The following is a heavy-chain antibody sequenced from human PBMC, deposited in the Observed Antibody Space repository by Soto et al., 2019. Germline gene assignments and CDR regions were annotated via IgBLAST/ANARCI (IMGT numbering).Heavy chain of an antibody. Sequence: ASVKVSCKASGYTFTGYYMHWVRQAPGQGLEWMGWINPNSGGTNYAQKFQGWVTMTRDTSISTAYMELSRLRSDDTAVYYCARAKGDTLTGYFFFDFWGQGTLVTVSS. J-gene: IGHJ4*02. CDR3: ARAKGDTLTGYFFFDF. CDR2: INPNSGGT. CDR1: GYTFTGYY. D-gene: IGHD3-9*01. V-gene: IGHV1-2*04.